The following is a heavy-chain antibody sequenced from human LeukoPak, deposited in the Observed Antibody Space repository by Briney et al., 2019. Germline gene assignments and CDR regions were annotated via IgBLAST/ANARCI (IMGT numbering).Heavy chain of an antibody. D-gene: IGHD3-10*01. V-gene: IGHV4-39*07. CDR3: ARDRNYYGSGSSRNWFDP. J-gene: IGHJ5*02. CDR1: GGSISSSSYY. Sequence: SETLSLTCTVSGGSISSSSYYWGWIRQPPGKGLEWIGYMYNSGSTYYNPSLRSRVIISVDTSKNLFSLKLSSVTAADTAVYYCARDRNYYGSGSSRNWFDPWGQGTLVTVSS. CDR2: MYNSGST.